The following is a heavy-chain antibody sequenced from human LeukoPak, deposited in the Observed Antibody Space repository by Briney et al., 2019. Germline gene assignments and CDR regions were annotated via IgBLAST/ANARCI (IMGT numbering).Heavy chain of an antibody. J-gene: IGHJ4*02. D-gene: IGHD3-3*01. Sequence: PGGSLRLSCAASGFTFSSYAMSWVRQAPGKGLEWVSAISGSGGSTYYADSVKGRFTISRDNSKNTLYLQMNSLRAEDTAVYYCAKAIRYYDFWSGYPSDYWGQGTLVTVSS. CDR2: ISGSGGST. CDR1: GFTFSSYA. CDR3: AKAIRYYDFWSGYPSDY. V-gene: IGHV3-23*01.